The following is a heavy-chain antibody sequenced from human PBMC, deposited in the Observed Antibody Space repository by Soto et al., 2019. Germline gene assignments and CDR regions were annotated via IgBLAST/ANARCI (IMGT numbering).Heavy chain of an antibody. CDR2: LSGSGGST. Sequence: GSLSLSCAAAGCAVSSYAMSWVRQAPGKGLEWVSALSGSGGSTYYADSVKGRFTISRDNSKNTLYLQMNSLRAEDTAVYYCAKDPEPGEQWLVLISATTYFDYGGQGTLVTVS. CDR3: AKDPEPGEQWLVLISATTYFDY. J-gene: IGHJ4*02. CDR1: GCAVSSYA. D-gene: IGHD6-19*01. V-gene: IGHV3-23*01.